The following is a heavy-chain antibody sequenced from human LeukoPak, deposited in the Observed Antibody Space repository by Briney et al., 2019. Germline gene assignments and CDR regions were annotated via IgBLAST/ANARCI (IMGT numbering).Heavy chain of an antibody. Sequence: ASVKVSCKASGYTFTSYGISWVRQAPGQGLEWMGWISAYNGNTNYAQKLQSRATMTTDTSTSTAYMELRSLRSDDTAVYYCASTGGAGTPRDYYMDVWGKGTTVTVSS. CDR2: ISAYNGNT. J-gene: IGHJ6*03. CDR3: ASTGGAGTPRDYYMDV. CDR1: GYTFTSYG. D-gene: IGHD6-19*01. V-gene: IGHV1-18*01.